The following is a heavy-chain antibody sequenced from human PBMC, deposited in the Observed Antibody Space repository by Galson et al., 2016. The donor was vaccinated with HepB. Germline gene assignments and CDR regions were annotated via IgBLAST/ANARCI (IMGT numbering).Heavy chain of an antibody. CDR1: GYTFTSYY. Sequence: SVKVSCKASGYTFTSYYMHWVRQAPGQGLEWMGLINPSGGSTTYAQNFQGRVTMTRDTSTSTVYMELSSLMSEDTAMYYCAREFGDCNSTRCSKQHFDSWGQGTVVIVSS. V-gene: IGHV1-46*01. CDR3: AREFGDCNSTRCSKQHFDS. CDR2: INPSGGST. D-gene: IGHD2-2*01. J-gene: IGHJ4*02.